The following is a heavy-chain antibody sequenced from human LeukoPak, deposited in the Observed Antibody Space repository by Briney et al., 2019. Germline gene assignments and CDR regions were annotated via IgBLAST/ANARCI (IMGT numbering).Heavy chain of an antibody. CDR2: ISGSGGST. CDR1: GFTFSSYA. V-gene: IGHV3-23*01. D-gene: IGHD6-6*01. CDR3: ARGSGGQQLIRGYYYMDV. Sequence: PGGSLRLSCAASGFTFSSYAMSWVRQAPGKGLEWVSAISGSGGSTYYADSVKGRFTISRDNSKNTLYLQMSSLRAEDTAVYYCARGSGGQQLIRGYYYMDVWGKGTTVTVSS. J-gene: IGHJ6*03.